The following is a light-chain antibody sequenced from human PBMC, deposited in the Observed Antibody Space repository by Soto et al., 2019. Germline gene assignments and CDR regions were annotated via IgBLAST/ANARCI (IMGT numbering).Light chain of an antibody. Sequence: EIVMTKSPATLSVSPEERATLACRASQSVYSNLAWYQHNPGQAPGRLSYEASTRATGIPPRFSGRGSGTEFTLTISSLQSEDFAVYYCQQYNSWPLTFGGGTKVELK. CDR1: QSVYSN. J-gene: IGKJ4*02. CDR3: QQYNSWPLT. V-gene: IGKV3-15*01. CDR2: EAS.